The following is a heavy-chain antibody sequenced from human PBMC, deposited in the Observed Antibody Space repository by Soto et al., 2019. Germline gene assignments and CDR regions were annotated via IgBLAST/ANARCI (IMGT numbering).Heavy chain of an antibody. Sequence: SETLSLTCTVSGGSISSYYWSWIRQPPGKGLEWIGYIYYNGSTNYNPSIKSRITITVDTSKNQFSLKLSSVTAADTAVYYCAIHSRITIFGVVIDYYYYYMDVWGKGTTVTVSS. CDR2: IYYNGST. CDR1: GGSISSYY. CDR3: AIHSRITIFGVVIDYYYYYMDV. V-gene: IGHV4-59*08. J-gene: IGHJ6*03. D-gene: IGHD3-3*01.